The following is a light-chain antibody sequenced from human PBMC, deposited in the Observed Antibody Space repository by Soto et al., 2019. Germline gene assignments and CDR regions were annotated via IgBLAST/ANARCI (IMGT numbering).Light chain of an antibody. V-gene: IGKV3D-15*01. Sequence: EVVMRQSPATLSVSPGEGATLSCRASESVSYNLAWYQQKPGQAPRLLIYGAATRATGIPDRFSGSGSGTEFTLTISSLQSEDFAVHYCQKYHKWVNFGGGTKVDIK. CDR3: QKYHKWVN. CDR2: GAA. J-gene: IGKJ4*01. CDR1: ESVSYN.